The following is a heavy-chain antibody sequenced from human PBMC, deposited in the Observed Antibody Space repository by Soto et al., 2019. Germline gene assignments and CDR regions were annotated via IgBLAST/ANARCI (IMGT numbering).Heavy chain of an antibody. Sequence: EVQLVESGGGLIQPGGSLRLSCAASGFTVSSNYMSWVRQAPGKGLEWVSVIYSGGSTYYADSVKGRFTISRDKSKNTLYLQMNSLRAEDTAVYYCARVGYAVTTGGAFDIWGQGTMVTVSS. D-gene: IGHD4-17*01. V-gene: IGHV3-53*01. CDR3: ARVGYAVTTGGAFDI. CDR1: GFTVSSNY. J-gene: IGHJ3*02. CDR2: IYSGGST.